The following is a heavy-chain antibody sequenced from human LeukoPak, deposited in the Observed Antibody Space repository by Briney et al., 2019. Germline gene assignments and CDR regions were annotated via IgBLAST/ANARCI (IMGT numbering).Heavy chain of an antibody. CDR1: GGSISSGSYY. Sequence: PSETLSLTCTVSGGSISSGSYYWSWIRQPAGKGQEWIGRIHTSGNTNYNPSLKGRVTISIDTSKNQVSVKLNSVTAADTAVYYCARGVGFTHGNFDYWGQGTLVTVSS. V-gene: IGHV4-61*02. J-gene: IGHJ4*02. CDR2: IHTSGNT. D-gene: IGHD5/OR15-5a*01. CDR3: ARGVGFTHGNFDY.